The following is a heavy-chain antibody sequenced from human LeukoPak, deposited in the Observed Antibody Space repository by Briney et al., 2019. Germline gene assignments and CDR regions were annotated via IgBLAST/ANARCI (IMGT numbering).Heavy chain of an antibody. V-gene: IGHV1-18*01. D-gene: IGHD2-15*01. J-gene: IGHJ3*01. CDR3: ARHSTLLGYCSGGSCPLPY. Sequence: ASVTVSFTASGYTFTSFGISWVRQAPGQGLEWMGWISAYNGNTNYAQKLQGRVTMTTDTSTSTAYMELRSLRSDDTAVYYCARHSTLLGYCSGGSCPLPYWGQGTMVTVSS. CDR1: GYTFTSFG. CDR2: ISAYNGNT.